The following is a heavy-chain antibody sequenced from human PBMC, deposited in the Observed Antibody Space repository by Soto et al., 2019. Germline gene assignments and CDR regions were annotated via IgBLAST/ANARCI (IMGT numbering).Heavy chain of an antibody. V-gene: IGHV4-59*01. CDR1: GGSISSYY. CDR2: IYYSGST. CDR3: ARLTTPYDSSGYHDAFDI. Sequence: PSETLSLTCTVSGGSISSYYWSWIRQPPGKGLEWIGYIYYSGSTNYNPSLKSRVTISVDTSKNQFSLKLSSVTAADTAVYYCARLTTPYDSSGYHDAFDIWGQGTMVTVSS. J-gene: IGHJ3*02. D-gene: IGHD3-22*01.